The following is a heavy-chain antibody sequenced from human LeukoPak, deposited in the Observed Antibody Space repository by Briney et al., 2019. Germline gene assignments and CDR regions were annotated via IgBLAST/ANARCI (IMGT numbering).Heavy chain of an antibody. Sequence: SETLSLTCTVSGGSISSSSYYWGWIRQPPGKGLEWIGSIYYSGSTYYNPSLKSRVTISVDTSKNQFSLKLGSVTAADTAVYYCAFSSGWYGGTDYWGQGTLVTVSS. D-gene: IGHD6-19*01. J-gene: IGHJ4*02. V-gene: IGHV4-39*07. CDR1: GGSISSSSYY. CDR2: IYYSGST. CDR3: AFSSGWYGGTDY.